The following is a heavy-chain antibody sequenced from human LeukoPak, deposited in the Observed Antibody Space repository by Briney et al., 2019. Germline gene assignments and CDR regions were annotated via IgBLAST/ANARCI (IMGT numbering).Heavy chain of an antibody. Sequence: GGSLRLSCAASGFTFSNCGMLWVRQAPGKGLEGVAVIWFDGSNKYYADSVKGRFTISRDNSKNTLYLQMDSLRAEDTALYYCARDESSGSLHFDYWGQGTLVTVSS. CDR1: GFTFSNCG. CDR3: ARDESSGSLHFDY. D-gene: IGHD3-10*01. V-gene: IGHV3-33*01. CDR2: IWFDGSNK. J-gene: IGHJ4*02.